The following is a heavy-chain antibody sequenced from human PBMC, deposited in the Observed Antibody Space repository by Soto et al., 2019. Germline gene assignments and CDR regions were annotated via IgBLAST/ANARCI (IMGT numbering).Heavy chain of an antibody. Sequence: SATLSLTCAVSGGSISSGGYSWSWIRQPPGKGLEWIGYIYHSGSTYYNPSLKSRVTISVDRSKNQFSLKLSSVTAADTAVYYCARARDPMIVVDWGQGTLVTVSS. J-gene: IGHJ4*02. V-gene: IGHV4-30-2*01. CDR1: GGSISSGGYS. D-gene: IGHD3-22*01. CDR3: ARARDPMIVVD. CDR2: IYHSGST.